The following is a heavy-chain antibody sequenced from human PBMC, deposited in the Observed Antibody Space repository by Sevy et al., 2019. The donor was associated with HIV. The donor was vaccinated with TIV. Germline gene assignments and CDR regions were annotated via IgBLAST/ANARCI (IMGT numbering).Heavy chain of an antibody. CDR2: INSDGSST. V-gene: IGHV3-74*01. CDR1: GFTFSSYW. D-gene: IGHD6-19*01. Sequence: GGSLRLSCAASGFTFSSYWMHWVRQAPGKGLVWVSRINSDGSSTSYADSVKGRFTISRDNAKNTLYLQMNSLRAEDXXXXXXXXXXXXQWLVXXXXXXYXYYYYMDVWGKGTTVTVSS. CDR3: XXXXXXQWLVXXXXXXYXYYYYMDV. J-gene: IGHJ6*03.